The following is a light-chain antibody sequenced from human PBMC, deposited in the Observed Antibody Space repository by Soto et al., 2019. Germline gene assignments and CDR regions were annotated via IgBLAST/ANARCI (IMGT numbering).Light chain of an antibody. CDR3: QQYNTYS. J-gene: IGKJ1*01. CDR2: DAS. CDR1: QSISNR. Sequence: DVQMTQSHSTLSASVGDRVTITCRASQSISNRLAWYQQKPGKAPKVLIYDASSLESGVPSRFSGSGSGTEFALTISSLQPDDFATYYCQQYNTYSFGQGTKVDIK. V-gene: IGKV1-5*01.